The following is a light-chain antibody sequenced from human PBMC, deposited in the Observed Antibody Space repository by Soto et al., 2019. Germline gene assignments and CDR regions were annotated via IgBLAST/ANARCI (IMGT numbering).Light chain of an antibody. Sequence: MTQSPLSLPVTPGEPASISCRSSQSLLHGNGNNYLAWYLQKPGQSPQLLIFLGSNRASGVPDRFSGTGSGTDFTLKISRVEAEDVGVYYCMQALQTPPTFGQGTRLEIK. CDR3: MQALQTPPT. J-gene: IGKJ2*01. CDR2: LGS. V-gene: IGKV2-28*01. CDR1: QSLLHGNGNNY.